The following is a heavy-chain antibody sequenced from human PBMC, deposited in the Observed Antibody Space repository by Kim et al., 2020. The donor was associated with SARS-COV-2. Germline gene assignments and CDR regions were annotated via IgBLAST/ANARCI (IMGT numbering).Heavy chain of an antibody. J-gene: IGHJ3*02. Sequence: SETLSLTCTVSGGSISSYYLSWIRQPPGKGLEWIGYIYYSGSTNYNPSLKSRVTISVDTSKNQFSLKLSSVTAADTAVYYCAVGRRPDAFDICGQGTMVTVSS. CDR3: AVGRRPDAFDI. CDR1: GGSISSYY. D-gene: IGHD1-1*01. V-gene: IGHV4-59*01. CDR2: IYYSGST.